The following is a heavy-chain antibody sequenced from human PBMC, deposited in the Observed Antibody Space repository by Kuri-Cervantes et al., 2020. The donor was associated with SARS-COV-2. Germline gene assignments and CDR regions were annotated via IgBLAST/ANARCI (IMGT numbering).Heavy chain of an antibody. Sequence: GESRKISCAASGFTYSSYSMNWVRQAPGKGLELVSYIIGSSSTKYYGDSVKGRFTITRDNAKNSLYRQMNSLGDEDTAVYYCARDRGLGATDFDYWGQRTLVTVSS. CDR1: GFTYSSYS. CDR3: ARDRGLGATDFDY. V-gene: IGHV3-48*02. CDR2: IIGSSSTK. J-gene: IGHJ4*02. D-gene: IGHD1-26*01.